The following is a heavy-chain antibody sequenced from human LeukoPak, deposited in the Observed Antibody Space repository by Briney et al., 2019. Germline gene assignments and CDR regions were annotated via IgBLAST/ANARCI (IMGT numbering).Heavy chain of an antibody. CDR1: GFTVSSNY. Sequence: GGSLRLSCAASGFTVSSNYMSWVRQAPGKGLEWVSVIYSGGSTYYADSVKGRFTISRDNSKNTLYLQMNSLRAEDTAVYHCARGVYYYYYGMDVWGQGTTVTVSS. CDR2: IYSGGST. J-gene: IGHJ6*02. V-gene: IGHV3-66*01. CDR3: ARGVYYYYYGMDV.